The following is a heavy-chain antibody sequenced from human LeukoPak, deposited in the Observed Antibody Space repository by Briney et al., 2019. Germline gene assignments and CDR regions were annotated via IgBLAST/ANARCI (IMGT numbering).Heavy chain of an antibody. J-gene: IGHJ3*02. D-gene: IGHD4-23*01. CDR3: ATANSIEVKGSFDI. CDR1: GFSFTNAW. CDR2: IKSKTEGGTT. V-gene: IGHV3-15*01. Sequence: KPGGSLRLSCSASGFSFTNAWMSWVRQAPGKGLEWVGRIKSKTEGGTTDYAAPVKDIFFVSRDDSKNTVYLQLNNLKTEDTAVYYCATANSIEVKGSFDIWGQGTMVTVSS.